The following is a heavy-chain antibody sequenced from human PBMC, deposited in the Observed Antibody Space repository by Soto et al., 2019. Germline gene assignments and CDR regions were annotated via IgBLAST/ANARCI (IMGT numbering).Heavy chain of an antibody. CDR2: IIPIFGTA. V-gene: IGHV1-69*12. CDR3: AREDRYCSGGSCYMSQFDP. J-gene: IGHJ5*02. CDR1: GGTFSSYA. D-gene: IGHD2-15*01. Sequence: QVQLVQSGAEVKKPGSSVKVSCKASGGTFSSYAISWVRQAPGQGLEWMGGIIPIFGTANYAQKFQGRVTITADESTSTAYMELSSLRSEDTAVYYCAREDRYCSGGSCYMSQFDPWGQGTLVTVSS.